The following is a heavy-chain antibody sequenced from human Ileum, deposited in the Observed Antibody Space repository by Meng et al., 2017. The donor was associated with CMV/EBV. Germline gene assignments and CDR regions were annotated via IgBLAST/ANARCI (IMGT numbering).Heavy chain of an antibody. CDR1: GGSVNNYY. Sequence: QGQPQQSGAGLVKPSATLSLTCTVSGGSVNNYYWSWIRQSAGKGLEWIGRFYSSDTYNYHPSLDSRVTMPLDTSKNQFSLNLRSVTAADTATYYCARGPGASTREGFDYWGLGTLVTVSS. J-gene: IGHJ4*02. D-gene: IGHD1-26*01. V-gene: IGHV4-4*07. CDR3: ARGPGASTREGFDY. CDR2: FYSSDTY.